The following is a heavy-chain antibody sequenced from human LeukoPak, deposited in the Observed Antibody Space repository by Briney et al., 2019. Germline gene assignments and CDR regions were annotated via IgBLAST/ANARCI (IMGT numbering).Heavy chain of an antibody. CDR3: ARGTDGYTLASSSWFDP. Sequence: GASVKVSCKASGYTFTTYYMHWVRQAPGQGLEWMGIINPSGGSTSYAQKFQGRVTMTRDMSTSTVYMELSSLRSEDTAVYYCARGTDGYTLASSSWFDPWGQGTLVTVSS. CDR2: INPSGGST. D-gene: IGHD5-24*01. V-gene: IGHV1-46*01. J-gene: IGHJ5*02. CDR1: GYTFTTYY.